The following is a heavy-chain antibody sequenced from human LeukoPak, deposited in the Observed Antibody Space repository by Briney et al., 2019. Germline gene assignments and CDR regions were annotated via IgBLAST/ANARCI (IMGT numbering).Heavy chain of an antibody. CDR1: GYTFTGYY. CDR2: INPNSGGT. J-gene: IGHJ6*02. Sequence: GASVKVSCKASGYTFTGYYMHWVRQAPGQGLEWMGWINPNSGGTNYAQKFQGWVTMTRDTSISTAYMELSRLRSDDTAVYYCARDRMVVAARENYYYGMDVWGQGTTVTVSS. D-gene: IGHD2-15*01. V-gene: IGHV1-2*04. CDR3: ARDRMVVAARENYYYGMDV.